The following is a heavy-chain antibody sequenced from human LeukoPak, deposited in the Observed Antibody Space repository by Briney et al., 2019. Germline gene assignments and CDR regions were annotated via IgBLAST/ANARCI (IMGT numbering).Heavy chain of an antibody. D-gene: IGHD1-26*01. CDR1: GGSISSYY. CDR3: ARQVRVTGATGEFDL. J-gene: IGHJ5*02. V-gene: IGHV4-59*08. Sequence: SETLSLTCTVSGGSISSYYWSWIRQPPGKGLEWIGFVFYNGSTNSNPSLNSRVTISLDTSKRQFSLNLSSVTAADTALYYCARQVRVTGATGEFDLWGPGTLVTVSS. CDR2: VFYNGST.